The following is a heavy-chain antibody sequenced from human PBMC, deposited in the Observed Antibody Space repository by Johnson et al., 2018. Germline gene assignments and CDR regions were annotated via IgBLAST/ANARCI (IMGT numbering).Heavy chain of an antibody. D-gene: IGHD6-19*01. J-gene: IGHJ3*02. Sequence: EVQLLETGGGLVQPGDSLRLSCAASGFAISSNYMTWVRQAPGKGLVWVSVIYTGGRTYYADSVKGRFTISRENSKNTVYLQMNSLRAEDTPVYYCSRAGAMAGDDAFDIWGQGTMVTVSS. CDR2: IYTGGRT. CDR1: GFAISSNY. CDR3: SRAGAMAGDDAFDI. V-gene: IGHV3-66*02.